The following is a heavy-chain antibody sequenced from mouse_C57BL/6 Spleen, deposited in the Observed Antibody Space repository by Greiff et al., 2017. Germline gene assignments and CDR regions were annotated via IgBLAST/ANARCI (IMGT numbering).Heavy chain of an antibody. CDR1: GFTFSSYA. Sequence: EVKVVESGGGLVKPGGSLKLSCAASGFTFSSYAMSWVRQTPEKRLEWVATISDGGSYTYYPDNVKGRFTISRDNAKNNLYLQMSHLKSEDTAMYYCARDRKDSSGSYYFDYWGQGTTLTVSS. V-gene: IGHV5-4*01. CDR2: ISDGGSYT. D-gene: IGHD3-2*02. CDR3: ARDRKDSSGSYYFDY. J-gene: IGHJ2*01.